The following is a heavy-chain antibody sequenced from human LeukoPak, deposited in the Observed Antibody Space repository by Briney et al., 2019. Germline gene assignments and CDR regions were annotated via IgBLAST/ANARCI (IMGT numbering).Heavy chain of an antibody. CDR1: FSIGSYG. CDR2: VWFDGRQT. D-gene: IGHD3-3*01. V-gene: IGHV3-33*01. Sequence: PGGSLRLSCVTSFSIGSYGMHWLRQTPGKGLEWVTGVWFDGRQTYYADSVKCRFILSRDIPKNTLYLQMNSLRTEDTAIYYCARDLAFFALSPGGQGTLVTVSS. CDR3: ARDLAFFALSP. J-gene: IGHJ4*02.